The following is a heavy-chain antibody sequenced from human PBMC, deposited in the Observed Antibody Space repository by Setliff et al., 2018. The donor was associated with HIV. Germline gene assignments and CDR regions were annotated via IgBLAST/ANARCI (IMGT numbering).Heavy chain of an antibody. Sequence: SETLSLTCTVSGGSISSSRYYWGWIRQPPGKGLEWIGTIYYSGNTYYDPSFKSRVTISVDTSKNQLSLKLSSVTAADTAVYYCARQGRPGDFDSWGQGTLVTVSS. CDR2: IYYSGNT. V-gene: IGHV4-39*01. D-gene: IGHD7-27*01. J-gene: IGHJ4*02. CDR1: GGSISSSRYY. CDR3: ARQGRPGDFDS.